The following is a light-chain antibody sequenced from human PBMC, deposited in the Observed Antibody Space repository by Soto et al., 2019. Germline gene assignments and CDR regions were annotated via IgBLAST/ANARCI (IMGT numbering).Light chain of an antibody. V-gene: IGLV2-23*01. CDR1: SRDVGSYNL. CDR3: CSYAGSSTYV. J-gene: IGLJ1*01. CDR2: EGS. Sequence: QSALTQPASVSGSPGQSITITCTGTSRDVGSYNLVSWYQHNAGKAPKLMIYEGSKRPSGVSNRLSGSKSGNTASLTISGLQAEDEADYYCCSYAGSSTYVFGTGTKLTVL.